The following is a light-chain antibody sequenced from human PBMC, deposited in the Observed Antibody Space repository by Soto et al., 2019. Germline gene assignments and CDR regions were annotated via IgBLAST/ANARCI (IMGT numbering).Light chain of an antibody. Sequence: QSVLTQPPSVSAAPGQTVTISCSGSSSNIGNNYVSWYQQLPGTAPKLLIYDNNKRPSGIPDRFSGSKSGTSATLRITGLQTDDEAHYYCGTWDSSLSGVFGGGTKLTVL. J-gene: IGLJ3*02. CDR3: GTWDSSLSGV. V-gene: IGLV1-51*01. CDR1: SSNIGNNY. CDR2: DNN.